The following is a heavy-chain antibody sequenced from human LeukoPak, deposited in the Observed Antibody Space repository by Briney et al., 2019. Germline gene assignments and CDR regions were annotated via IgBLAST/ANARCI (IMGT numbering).Heavy chain of an antibody. CDR3: AKDSGYDSSGYYDN. D-gene: IGHD3-22*01. CDR1: GFTFSSYE. V-gene: IGHV3-48*03. J-gene: IGHJ4*02. CDR2: ISSSGSTI. Sequence: GGSLRLSCAASGFTFSSYEMNWVRQAPGKGLEWVSYISSSGSTIYYADSVKGRFTISRDNAKNSLYLQMNSLRAEDTALYYCAKDSGYDSSGYYDNWGQGTLVTVSS.